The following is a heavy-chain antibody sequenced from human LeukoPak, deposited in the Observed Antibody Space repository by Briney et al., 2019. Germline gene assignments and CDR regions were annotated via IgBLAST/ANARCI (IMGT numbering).Heavy chain of an antibody. CDR3: AKGGCSTSCYEFDY. CDR1: GFTFSVYS. V-gene: IGHV3-23*01. Sequence: GGSLRLSCAASGFTFSVYSMNWVRQAPGKGLEWVSAISGSGGSTYYADSVKGRFTISRDNSKNTLYLQMNSLRAEDTAVYYCAKGGCSTSCYEFDYWGQGTLVTVSS. CDR2: ISGSGGST. J-gene: IGHJ4*02. D-gene: IGHD2-2*01.